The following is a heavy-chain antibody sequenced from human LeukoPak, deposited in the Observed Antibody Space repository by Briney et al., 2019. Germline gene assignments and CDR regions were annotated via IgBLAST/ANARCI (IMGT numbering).Heavy chain of an antibody. D-gene: IGHD6-13*01. CDR2: IYGSETT. CDR1: GDSMSNHF. Sequence: SETLSLTCTVSGDSMSNHFWSWIRQPPGKELEWIGYIYGSETTNYNPSLKSRVTMSVDTSENQFSLKLSSVTAADTALYYCASRPGGSTWYGVFDYWSRGTLVTVSS. V-gene: IGHV4-59*11. J-gene: IGHJ4*02. CDR3: ASRPGGSTWYGVFDY.